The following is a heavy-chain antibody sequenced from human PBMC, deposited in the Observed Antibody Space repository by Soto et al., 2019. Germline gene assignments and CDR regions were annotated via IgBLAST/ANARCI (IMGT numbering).Heavy chain of an antibody. Sequence: KPGGSLRLSCTASGFTFGDYAMSWFRQAPGKGLEWVGFIRSKAYGGTTEYAASVKGRFTISRDDSKSIAYLQMNSLKTEDTAVYYCTRVQGYYDFWSIRYYWGQGTLVTVSS. CDR1: GFTFGDYA. CDR3: TRVQGYYDFWSIRYY. D-gene: IGHD3-3*01. CDR2: IRSKAYGGTT. V-gene: IGHV3-49*05. J-gene: IGHJ4*02.